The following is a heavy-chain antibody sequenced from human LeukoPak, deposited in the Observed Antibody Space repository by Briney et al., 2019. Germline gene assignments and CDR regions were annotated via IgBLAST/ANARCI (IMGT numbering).Heavy chain of an antibody. J-gene: IGHJ4*02. Sequence: GGSLRLSCAVSGVIFSNYWMTWVRQAPGKGLEWVANIKQDGSEKYYVDSVKGRFNISRDNAKNSLYLQMNSLRAEDTAVYYCGFDYRSYWGQGTLVTVSS. D-gene: IGHD4-11*01. CDR2: IKQDGSEK. CDR3: GFDYRSY. CDR1: GVIFSNYW. V-gene: IGHV3-7*01.